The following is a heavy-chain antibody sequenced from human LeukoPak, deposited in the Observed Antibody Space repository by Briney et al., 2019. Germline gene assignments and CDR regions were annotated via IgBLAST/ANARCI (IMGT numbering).Heavy chain of an antibody. CDR3: ARVDVDIDYGGNLNNPPVDY. Sequence: SVKVSCKASGGTFSSYAISWVRQAPGQGLEWMGGIIPIFGTANYAQKFQGRVTITADESTSTAYMELSSPRSEDTAVYYCARVDVDIDYGGNLNNPPVDYWGQGTLVTVSS. D-gene: IGHD4-23*01. J-gene: IGHJ4*02. CDR2: IIPIFGTA. CDR1: GGTFSSYA. V-gene: IGHV1-69*13.